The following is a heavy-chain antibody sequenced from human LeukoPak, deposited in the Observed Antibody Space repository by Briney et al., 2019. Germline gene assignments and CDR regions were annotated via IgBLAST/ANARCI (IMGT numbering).Heavy chain of an antibody. CDR2: IYYSGST. V-gene: IGHV4-59*01. Sequence: SETLSLTCTVSGGSISRYYWSWIRQPPGKGLEWIGYIYYSGSTNYNPSLKSRVTISVDTSKNQFSLKLSSVTAADTAVYYCARGRGYSYGQPEFDYWGQGTLVTVSS. CDR3: ARGRGYSYGQPEFDY. CDR1: GGSISRYY. J-gene: IGHJ4*02. D-gene: IGHD5-18*01.